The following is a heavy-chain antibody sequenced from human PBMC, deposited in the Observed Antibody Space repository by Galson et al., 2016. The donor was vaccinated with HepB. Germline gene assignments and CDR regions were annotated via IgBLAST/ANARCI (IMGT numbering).Heavy chain of an antibody. J-gene: IGHJ4*02. Sequence: SLRLSCAASGFTFSIYAMHWVRQAPGKGLEGLAVISSDGNKKYYADSVKGRFTISRDNSKNTLYLQLNRLIAEDTAVYYCARESSGSYYSLPLDYWGQGTLVTASS. D-gene: IGHD1-26*01. CDR1: GFTFSIYA. CDR3: ARESSGSYYSLPLDY. V-gene: IGHV3-30-3*01. CDR2: ISSDGNKK.